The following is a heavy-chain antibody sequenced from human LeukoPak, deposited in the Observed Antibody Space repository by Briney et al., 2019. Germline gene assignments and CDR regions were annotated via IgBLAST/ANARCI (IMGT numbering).Heavy chain of an antibody. CDR2: INPSGGRT. CDR1: GYTFTSYY. Sequence: ASVKVSCKASGYTFTSYYMHWVRQAPGQGLEWMGIINPSGGRTSYAQKFQGRVTMTRDTSTSTVYMELSSLRSEDTAVYYCARGRRYCSGGSCSKVQGYYFDYWGQGTLVTVSS. D-gene: IGHD2-15*01. CDR3: ARGRRYCSGGSCSKVQGYYFDY. J-gene: IGHJ4*02. V-gene: IGHV1-46*01.